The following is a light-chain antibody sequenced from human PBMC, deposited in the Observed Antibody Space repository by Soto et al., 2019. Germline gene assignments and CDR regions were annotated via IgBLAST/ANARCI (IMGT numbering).Light chain of an antibody. CDR1: SYNIGAGYD. J-gene: IGLJ1*01. CDR3: QSYDNSLSGYV. CDR2: VNS. V-gene: IGLV1-40*01. Sequence: QSVLTQPPSVSGAPGQRVTISCTGSSYNIGAGYDVHWYQQLPGTAPKLLIYVNSNRPSGVPDRFSGSKSGTSASLAITGLQAEDEADYYCQSYDNSLSGYVFGTGTKLTVL.